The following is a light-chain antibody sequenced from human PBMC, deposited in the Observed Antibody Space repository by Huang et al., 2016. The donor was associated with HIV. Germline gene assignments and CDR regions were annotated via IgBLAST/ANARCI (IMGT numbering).Light chain of an antibody. CDR2: SVS. CDR1: QSISSY. Sequence: QMTQSPSSLSASVGDRVTIICRASQSISSYLNWYQQKFGEPPKLLIYSVSRLQSGVPSRFSGNGSETDFTLTISTLHSEDFASYYCQQSYSTPLTFGGGTKVEI. J-gene: IGKJ4*01. CDR3: QQSYSTPLT. V-gene: IGKV1-39*01.